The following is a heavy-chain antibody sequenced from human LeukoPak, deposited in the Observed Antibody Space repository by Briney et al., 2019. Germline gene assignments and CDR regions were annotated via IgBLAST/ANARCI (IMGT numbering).Heavy chain of an antibody. CDR1: GGSISSRSYY. J-gene: IGHJ4*02. V-gene: IGHV4-61*09. CDR2: IYTSGIS. D-gene: IGHD5-18*01. CDR3: ASSVDTAMVGDY. Sequence: SETLSLTCTVSGGSISSRSYYWHWIRQPAGQGLEWIGHIYTSGISNYNPALKSRVSMSVDTSKNQFSLKLRSVTAADTGVYYCASSVDTAMVGDYWGQGTLVTVSS.